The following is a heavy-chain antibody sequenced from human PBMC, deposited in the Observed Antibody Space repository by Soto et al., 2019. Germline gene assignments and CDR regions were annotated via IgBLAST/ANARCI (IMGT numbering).Heavy chain of an antibody. CDR1: GYTFTNYD. CDR2: TNPKSGYT. CDR3: ARTDGDLDY. D-gene: IGHD4-17*01. V-gene: IGHV1-8*01. Sequence: QVQLVQSGAEVKKPGASVKVSCKASGYTFTNYDINWVRQATGQGLEWMGWTNPKSGYTGFAQKVQGRVTMTRDSSISTAYMELHSLTSEDTAVYYCARTDGDLDYWGQGTLITVSS. J-gene: IGHJ4*02.